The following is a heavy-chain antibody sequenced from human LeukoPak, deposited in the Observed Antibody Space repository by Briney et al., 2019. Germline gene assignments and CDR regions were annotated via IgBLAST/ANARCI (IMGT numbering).Heavy chain of an antibody. Sequence: PSETLSLTCTVSGGSISSYYWSWIRQPPGKGLEWIGYIYYSGSTNYNPSLKSRVTISVDTSKNQFSLKLSSVSAADTAVYYCARDRLGLFDYWGQGTLVTVSS. J-gene: IGHJ4*02. V-gene: IGHV4-59*01. CDR2: IYYSGST. CDR1: GGSISSYY. CDR3: ARDRLGLFDY. D-gene: IGHD3-16*01.